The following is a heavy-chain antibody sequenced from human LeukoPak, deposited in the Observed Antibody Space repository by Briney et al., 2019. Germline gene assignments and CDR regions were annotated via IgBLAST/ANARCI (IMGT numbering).Heavy chain of an antibody. CDR2: IKQDGSEK. Sequence: GGSLRLSCAASGFTFSSYAMSWVRQAPGKGLEWVANIKQDGSEKYYADSVKGRFTISRDNRKSSVSLQMNSLRAEDTAVYYCAGDGRAVTIFNWGQGTLVSVSS. CDR1: GFTFSSYA. D-gene: IGHD3-3*01. J-gene: IGHJ4*02. CDR3: AGDGRAVTIFN. V-gene: IGHV3-7*01.